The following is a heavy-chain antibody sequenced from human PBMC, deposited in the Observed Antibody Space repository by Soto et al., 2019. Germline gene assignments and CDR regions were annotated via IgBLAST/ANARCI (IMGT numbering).Heavy chain of an antibody. V-gene: IGHV4-59*11. J-gene: IGHJ3*02. Sequence: QVQLQELGPGLVKPSETLSLTCTVSGGSIFSHLWSWIRQPPGKGLEWIGYVSHSGSTTHNPSLKSRVTISLDTSQNQVSLQLRSVTAADTAVYYCAREGPLSGDAFDIWGRGTKVTVSS. CDR2: VSHSGST. CDR3: AREGPLSGDAFDI. D-gene: IGHD3-16*01. CDR1: GGSIFSHL.